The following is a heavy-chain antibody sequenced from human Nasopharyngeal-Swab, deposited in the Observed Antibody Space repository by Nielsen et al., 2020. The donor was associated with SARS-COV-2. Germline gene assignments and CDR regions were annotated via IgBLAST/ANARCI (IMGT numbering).Heavy chain of an antibody. D-gene: IGHD5-18*01. Sequence: GESLKISCAASGFTFSSYAMHWVRQAPGKGLEWVAVISYDGSNKYYADSVKGRFTISRDNSKNTLYLQMNSLRAEDTAVYYCARQNTQLPYYYYGMDVWGQGTTVIVSS. CDR3: ARQNTQLPYYYYGMDV. J-gene: IGHJ6*02. CDR1: GFTFSSYA. CDR2: ISYDGSNK. V-gene: IGHV3-30-3*01.